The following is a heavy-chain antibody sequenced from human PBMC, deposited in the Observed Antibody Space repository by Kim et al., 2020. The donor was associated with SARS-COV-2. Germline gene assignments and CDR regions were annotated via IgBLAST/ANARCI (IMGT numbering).Heavy chain of an antibody. D-gene: IGHD6-13*01. Sequence: VKGRFTISRDNAKNSLYLQMNSLRAEDTAVYYCARLAAAAGTDYYYYGMDVWGQGTTVTVSS. V-gene: IGHV3-11*06. J-gene: IGHJ6*02. CDR3: ARLAAAAGTDYYYYGMDV.